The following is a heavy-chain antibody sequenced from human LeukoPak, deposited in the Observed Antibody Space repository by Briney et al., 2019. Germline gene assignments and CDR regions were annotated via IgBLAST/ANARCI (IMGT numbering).Heavy chain of an antibody. CDR2: ISGSGGST. D-gene: IGHD4-17*01. Sequence: GGSLRLPCAASGVTFRSYEMNWVRQAPGKGLEWGSAISGSGGSTYYADFVKGRFTISRDNSKNTLYLQMNSLRAADTAVYYCAAREVTIRAFDYWGQGTLVTVSS. J-gene: IGHJ4*02. CDR1: GVTFRSYE. CDR3: AAREVTIRAFDY. V-gene: IGHV3-23*01.